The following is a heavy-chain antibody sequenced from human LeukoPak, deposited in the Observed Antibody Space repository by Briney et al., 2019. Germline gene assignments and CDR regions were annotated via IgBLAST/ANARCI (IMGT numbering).Heavy chain of an antibody. CDR2: IYPGDSDT. J-gene: IGHJ2*01. CDR1: GYSFSSYW. Sequence: GESLKISCKGSGYSFSSYWVGWVRQMPGKGLEWMGIIYPGDSDTTYSPSFQGQVTISADRSTSTAYLQWSSLKASDTAMYYRARRPGWYFDLWGRGTLVTASS. V-gene: IGHV5-51*01. CDR3: ARRPGWYFDL.